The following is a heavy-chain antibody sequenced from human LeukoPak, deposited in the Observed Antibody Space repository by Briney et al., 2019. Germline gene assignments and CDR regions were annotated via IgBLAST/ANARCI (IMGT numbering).Heavy chain of an antibody. CDR2: ISSSSSYI. D-gene: IGHD3-3*01. CDR3: ASMYYDFWSGYYTPYFDY. V-gene: IGHV3-21*01. Sequence: GGSLRLSRAASGFTFSSYSMDWVRQAPGKGLEWVSSISSSSSYIYYADSVKGRFTISRDNAKNSLYLQMNSLRAEDTAVYYCASMYYDFWSGYYTPYFDYWGQGTLVTVSS. J-gene: IGHJ4*02. CDR1: GFTFSSYS.